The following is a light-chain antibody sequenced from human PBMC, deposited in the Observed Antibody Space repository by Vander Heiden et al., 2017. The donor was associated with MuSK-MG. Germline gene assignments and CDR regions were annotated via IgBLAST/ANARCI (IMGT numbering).Light chain of an antibody. CDR3: QQDDTLPL. CDR2: GAY. CDR1: QSVSNN. Sequence: EIVMTHSPATLSVSPGERATPSCRASQSVSNNLDWYQQKPGQAPRLLIYGAYTIAIGTPDRFSGSGSGTDFTLTSSRPQSEDFAVYYWQQDDTLPLFGQGTKVXIK. J-gene: IGKJ1*01. V-gene: IGKV3-15*01.